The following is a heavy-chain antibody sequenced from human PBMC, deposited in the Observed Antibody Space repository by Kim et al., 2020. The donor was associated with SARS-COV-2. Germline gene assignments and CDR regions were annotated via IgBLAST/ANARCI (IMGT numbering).Heavy chain of an antibody. V-gene: IGHV3-73*01. J-gene: IGHJ6*02. CDR1: GFTFSGSA. Sequence: GGSLRLSCAASGFTFSGSAMHWVRQASGKGLEWVGRIRSKANSYATAYAASVKGRFTISRDDSKNTAYLQMNSLKTEDTAVYYCTRGTWFGELSTYYYYYYGMDVWGQGTTVTVSS. D-gene: IGHD3-10*01. CDR3: TRGTWFGELSTYYYYYYGMDV. CDR2: IRSKANSYAT.